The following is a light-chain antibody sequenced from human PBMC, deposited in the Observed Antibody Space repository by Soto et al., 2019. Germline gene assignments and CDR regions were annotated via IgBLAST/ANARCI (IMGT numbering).Light chain of an antibody. V-gene: IGKV1-27*01. CDR3: QKYNSAPPT. CDR2: AAS. Sequence: DIQMTQSPSSLSASVGDRVTITCRASQGISNFLAWYQQRPGKVPKLLIYAASTLQSGVPSRFSGSRSGTDFTLTTSSLQPEDVAAYYCQKYNSAPPTFGQGTKVEIK. CDR1: QGISNF. J-gene: IGKJ1*01.